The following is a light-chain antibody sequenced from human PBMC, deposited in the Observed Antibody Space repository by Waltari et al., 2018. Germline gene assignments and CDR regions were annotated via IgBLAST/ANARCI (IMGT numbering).Light chain of an antibody. CDR1: QSVSSY. CDR3: QQSSRWPLT. J-gene: IGKJ4*01. Sequence: EIVLTQSPATLSLSPGERATLSCRDSQSVSSYLGWYQQKFGQPPRLLIYDASTRATGVPARFSGSGSGTDFTLTIDSLEPEDFAVYYCQQSSRWPLTFGGGTKVEIK. V-gene: IGKV3-11*01. CDR2: DAS.